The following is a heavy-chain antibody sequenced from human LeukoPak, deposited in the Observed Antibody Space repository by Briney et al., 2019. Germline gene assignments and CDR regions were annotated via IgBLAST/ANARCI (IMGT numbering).Heavy chain of an antibody. J-gene: IGHJ4*02. CDR1: GVTLTSAW. V-gene: IGHV3-7*01. Sequence: GGSLRLSCAVSGVTLTSAWMSWVRQAPGKGLEWVANIKQDGSEKYYVGSVKGRFTISRDNAKNSLYLQMNSLRAEDTAVYYCARDRRYGSGYFDYWGQGTLVTVSS. CDR2: IKQDGSEK. CDR3: ARDRRYGSGYFDY. D-gene: IGHD3-10*01.